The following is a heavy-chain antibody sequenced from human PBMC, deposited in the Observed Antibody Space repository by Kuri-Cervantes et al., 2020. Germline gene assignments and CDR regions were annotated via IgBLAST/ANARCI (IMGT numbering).Heavy chain of an antibody. CDR2: ISGSDYST. D-gene: IGHD3-9*01. Sequence: GESLRLSCAASGFTFNNNGMSWVRQAPGKGLEWVSAISGSDYSTHYSDSVKGRFTISRDNSKNTVYLQMNSLRAEDTAVYYCAKENFDWLLYIDFWGQGTLVTVSS. V-gene: IGHV3-23*01. J-gene: IGHJ4*02. CDR1: GFTFNNNG. CDR3: AKENFDWLLYIDF.